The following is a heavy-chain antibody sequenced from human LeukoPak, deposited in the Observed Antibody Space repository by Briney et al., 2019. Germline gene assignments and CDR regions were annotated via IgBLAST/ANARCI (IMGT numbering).Heavy chain of an antibody. J-gene: IGHJ4*02. CDR1: GFTFSSYA. CDR2: ISGSGART. D-gene: IGHD2-15*01. Sequence: PGGSLRLSCAASGFTFSSYAMNWVRQAPGKGLEWVSAISGSGARTYYADSVKGRFTTSRDNSKNTLYLQMNSLRAEDTAVYYCARDSRRILPSDWGQGTLVTVSS. CDR3: ARDSRRILPSD. V-gene: IGHV3-23*01.